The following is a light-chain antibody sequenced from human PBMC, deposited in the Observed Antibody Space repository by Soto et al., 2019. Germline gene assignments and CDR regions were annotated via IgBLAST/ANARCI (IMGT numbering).Light chain of an antibody. V-gene: IGLV2-23*02. Sequence: QSVLTQPASVSGSPGQSITISCTGTSSDVGSHNLVSWYQQHPGQAPKLMLYEVSKRPLGVSSRFSASKTGNTACLTISGLQAEDEADYYCCSYGGSRAVFGGGTQLTVL. CDR1: SSDVGSHNL. CDR2: EVS. J-gene: IGLJ7*01. CDR3: CSYGGSRAV.